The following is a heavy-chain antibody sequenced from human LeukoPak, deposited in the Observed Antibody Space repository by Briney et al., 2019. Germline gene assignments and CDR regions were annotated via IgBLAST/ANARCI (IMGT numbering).Heavy chain of an antibody. Sequence: ASVKVSCKASGYTFTGYYMHWVRQAPGQGLEWMGWINPNSGGTNYAQKFQGRVTMTRDTSISTAYMELSRLRSDDTAVYYCARVHDYGDYWDYWSQGTLVTVSS. J-gene: IGHJ4*02. D-gene: IGHD4-17*01. CDR3: ARVHDYGDYWDY. CDR1: GYTFTGYY. CDR2: INPNSGGT. V-gene: IGHV1-2*02.